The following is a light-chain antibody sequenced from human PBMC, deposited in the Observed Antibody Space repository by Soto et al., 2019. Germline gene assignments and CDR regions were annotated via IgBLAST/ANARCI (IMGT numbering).Light chain of an antibody. J-gene: IGKJ4*01. V-gene: IGKV3-15*01. CDR1: QSVSSN. Sequence: EIVLTQSPATLSFSPGASCTXSGKASQSVSSNLAWYQQKPGQAPRLLIYGASNRATGIPARFSGSGSGTEFTLTISSLQSEDFAVYYCQQYNNWPPLTFGGGTKVDI. CDR2: GAS. CDR3: QQYNNWPPLT.